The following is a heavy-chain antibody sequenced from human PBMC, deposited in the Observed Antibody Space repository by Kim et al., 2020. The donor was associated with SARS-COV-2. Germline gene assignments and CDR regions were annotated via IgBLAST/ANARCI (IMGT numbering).Heavy chain of an antibody. V-gene: IGHV3-23*01. D-gene: IGHD6-19*01. CDR1: GFTFSSYT. J-gene: IGHJ4*02. CDR2: ISDRGHGAET. CDR3: VTRLEAHFDY. Sequence: GGSLRLSCAASGFTFSSYTMNWVRQAPDKGLEWVSTISDRGHGAETHDADSVKGRFTISRDDSRNTVSLHMDSLRDEDTAIYYCVTRLEAHFDYWGQGT.